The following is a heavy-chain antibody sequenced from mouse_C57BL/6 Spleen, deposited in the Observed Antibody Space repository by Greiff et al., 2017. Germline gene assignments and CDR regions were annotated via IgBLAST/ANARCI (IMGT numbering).Heavy chain of an antibody. CDR1: GYTFTDYN. CDR3: ARRGYDYSWFAY. Sequence: EVQLQQSGPELVKPGASVKIPCKASGYTFTDYNMDWVKQSHGKSLEWIGDINPNNGGTIYNQKFKGKATLTVDKSSSTAYMELRSLTSEDTAVYYCARRGYDYSWFAYWGQGTLVTVSA. V-gene: IGHV1-18*01. J-gene: IGHJ3*01. D-gene: IGHD2-4*01. CDR2: INPNNGGT.